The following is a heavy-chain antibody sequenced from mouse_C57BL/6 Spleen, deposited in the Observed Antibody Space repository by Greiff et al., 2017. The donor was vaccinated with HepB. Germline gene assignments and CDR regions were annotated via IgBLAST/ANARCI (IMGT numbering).Heavy chain of an antibody. CDR3: ARSYDYDSYFDV. J-gene: IGHJ1*03. CDR2: IDPSDSET. CDR1: GYNFTSYW. D-gene: IGHD2-4*01. Sequence: QVQLQQPGAELVRPGSSVKLSCKASGYNFTSYWMHWVKQRPIQGLEWIGNIDPSDSETHYNQKFKDKATLTVDKSSSTAYMQLSSLTSEDSAVYYCARSYDYDSYFDVWGTGTTVTVSS. V-gene: IGHV1-52*01.